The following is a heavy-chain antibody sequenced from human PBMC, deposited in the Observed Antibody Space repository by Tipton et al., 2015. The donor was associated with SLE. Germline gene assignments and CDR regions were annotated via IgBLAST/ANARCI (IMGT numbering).Heavy chain of an antibody. CDR1: GGSISSYY. CDR3: ARGNLLWYNNYYHYGMDV. Sequence: LSLTCTVSGGSISSYYWSWIRQPPGKGLEWVSYISSSGTTIWNADSVKGRFTISRDNAKNSLFLQMNSLRAEDTAVYYCARGNLLWYNNYYHYGMDVWGQGTTVTLSS. CDR2: ISSSGTTI. D-gene: IGHD1-1*01. J-gene: IGHJ6*02. V-gene: IGHV3-11*01.